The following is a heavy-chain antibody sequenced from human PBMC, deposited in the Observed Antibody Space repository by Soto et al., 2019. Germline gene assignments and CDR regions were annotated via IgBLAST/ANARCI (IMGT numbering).Heavy chain of an antibody. Sequence: LSLTCAVSGGSIDIVAFSLSWIRQPPGKGLEWIGYVTHSGTAYSIPSLNGRLTLSVDSSQTQFSLKLTSVTAADSAFYYCARIHWAQSSLDYWGRGILVTVSS. CDR1: GGSIDIVAFS. CDR2: VTHSGTA. V-gene: IGHV4-30-2*01. D-gene: IGHD6-19*01. J-gene: IGHJ4*02. CDR3: ARIHWAQSSLDY.